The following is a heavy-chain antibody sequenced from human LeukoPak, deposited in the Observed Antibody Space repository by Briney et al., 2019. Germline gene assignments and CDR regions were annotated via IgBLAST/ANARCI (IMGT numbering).Heavy chain of an antibody. J-gene: IGHJ6*03. D-gene: IGHD7-27*01. Sequence: SETLSLTCAVYGGSFSGYYWRWIRQSPGKGLEWIGEINDSGSTNYDPSLKSRVTISVDTSKNQISLKPTSVTAADTAVYYCARVAGDPIYYYYYMDVWGKGTTVTVSS. CDR1: GGSFSGYY. CDR3: ARVAGDPIYYYYYMDV. CDR2: INDSGST. V-gene: IGHV4-34*01.